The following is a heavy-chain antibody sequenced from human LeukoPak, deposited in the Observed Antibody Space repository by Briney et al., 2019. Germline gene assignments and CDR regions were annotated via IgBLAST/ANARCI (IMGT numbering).Heavy chain of an antibody. J-gene: IGHJ4*02. Sequence: PGGSLRLSCAASGFSFSSYAMNWVRQAPGKGLEWVSTISGGGGYTYYADSVKGRFTISRGSSMNALYLQLNTLRDEDTALYYCAKGPSSGPPYYFDYWGQGTLVTVSS. CDR2: ISGGGGYT. V-gene: IGHV3-23*01. CDR1: GFSFSSYA. D-gene: IGHD5-12*01. CDR3: AKGPSSGPPYYFDY.